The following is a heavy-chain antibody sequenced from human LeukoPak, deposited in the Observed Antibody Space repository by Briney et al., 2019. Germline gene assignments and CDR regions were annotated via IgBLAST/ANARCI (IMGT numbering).Heavy chain of an antibody. J-gene: IGHJ5*02. CDR2: IIPIFGTA. CDR3: ASLGSSGWNWFDP. Sequence: ASVKVSCKASGGTFSSYAISWVRLAPGQGLEWMGGIIPIFGTANYAQKFQGRVTITADKSTSTAYMELSSLRSEDTAVYYCASLGSSGWNWFDPWGQGTLVTVSS. CDR1: GGTFSSYA. V-gene: IGHV1-69*06. D-gene: IGHD6-19*01.